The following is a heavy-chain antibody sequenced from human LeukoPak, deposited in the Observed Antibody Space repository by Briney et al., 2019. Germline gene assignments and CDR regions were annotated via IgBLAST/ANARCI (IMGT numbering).Heavy chain of an antibody. V-gene: IGHV3-9*01. Sequence: GRSLRLSRAASGFTFDDYAMHWGRDAPGKGLGCGSGISWKSDSIGYADSVKGRFTISRDNAKNSLYLQMNSLRAEDTAFYDCAKVLDTAIMGPPYYYYGMDVWGQGATVTVSS. CDR1: GFTFDDYA. J-gene: IGHJ6*02. CDR2: ISWKSDSI. CDR3: AKVLDTAIMGPPYYYYGMDV. D-gene: IGHD5-18*01.